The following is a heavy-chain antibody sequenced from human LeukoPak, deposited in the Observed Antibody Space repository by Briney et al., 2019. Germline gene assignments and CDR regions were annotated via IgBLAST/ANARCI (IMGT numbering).Heavy chain of an antibody. D-gene: IGHD3-9*01. CDR2: ISTSGST. V-gene: IGHV4-4*07. Sequence: PSETLSLTCTVSGGSISTYYWTWIRQPAGKGLEWIGRISTSGSTNYNPSLKSRVAVSLDTSKNQFSLRLGSVTAADTAVYYCARGWKYTSGYRVTELGSGYSDYWGQGTLVTVSS. J-gene: IGHJ4*02. CDR3: ARGWKYTSGYRVTELGSGYSDY. CDR1: GGSISTYY.